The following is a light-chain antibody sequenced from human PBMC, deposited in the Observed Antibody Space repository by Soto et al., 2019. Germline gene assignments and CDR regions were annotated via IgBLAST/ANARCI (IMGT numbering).Light chain of an antibody. J-gene: IGLJ1*01. CDR1: SSDVGGYNY. V-gene: IGLV2-14*01. CDR3: SSYTSDSTYV. CDR2: EVS. Sequence: QSVLTQPASVSGSPGQSITISCTGTSSDVGGYNYVSWYQQHPGKAPKLIIYEVSNRPSEISNRFSGSKSGNTASLTTSGLQAEDEADYYCSSYTSDSTYVFGTRTKVTVL.